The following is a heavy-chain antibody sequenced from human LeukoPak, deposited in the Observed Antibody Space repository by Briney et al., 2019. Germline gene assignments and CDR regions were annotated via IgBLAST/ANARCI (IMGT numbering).Heavy chain of an antibody. CDR2: INGGTT. CDR1: GIIFSSDA. Sequence: GGSLRLSCAASGIIFSSDAMTWVRQAPGKGLEWVSSINGGTTLYAASVEGRFTISRDNAKNSLYLQMNSLRAEDTALYYCARSPEYYYDSSGPGTFDIWGQGTMVTVSS. D-gene: IGHD3-22*01. J-gene: IGHJ3*02. V-gene: IGHV3-23*01. CDR3: ARSPEYYYDSSGPGTFDI.